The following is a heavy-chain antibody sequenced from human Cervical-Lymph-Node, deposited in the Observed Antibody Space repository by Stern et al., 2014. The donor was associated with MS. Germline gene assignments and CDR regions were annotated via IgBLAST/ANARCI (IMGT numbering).Heavy chain of an antibody. J-gene: IGHJ3*02. V-gene: IGHV3-7*01. CDR3: ARDRYFGAFDI. CDR2: IKDDGSDR. Sequence: EVQLVESGGGLVQPGGSLRLSCAASGFTFSGSWMTWVRQAPGKGLEWVAVIKDDGSDRYYVESVKGRFAISRDNAKTSLFLQMNGLRAEDTAVYYCARDRYFGAFDIWGQGTMVTVSS. D-gene: IGHD3-10*01. CDR1: GFTFSGSW.